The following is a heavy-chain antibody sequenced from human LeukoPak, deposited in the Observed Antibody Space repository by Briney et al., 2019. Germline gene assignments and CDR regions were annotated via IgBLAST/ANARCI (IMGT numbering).Heavy chain of an antibody. CDR3: ARDLVTVTKGFDI. D-gene: IGHD3-16*02. CDR2: ISYIGST. V-gene: IGHV4-59*01. J-gene: IGHJ3*02. Sequence: SDTLSLTCAVSDDSFSSDYWSWVRQPPGKGLEWVGYISYIGSTNYNPSLKSRVTISIDTSKNKFSLKLLSVTAADTSVYYCARDLVTVTKGFDIWGQGTMVTVS. CDR1: DDSFSSDY.